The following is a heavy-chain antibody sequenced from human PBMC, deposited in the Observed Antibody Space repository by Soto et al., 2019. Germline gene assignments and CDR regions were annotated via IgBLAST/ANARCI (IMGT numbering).Heavy chain of an antibody. D-gene: IGHD3-22*01. Sequence: SVKVSCKASGGTFSSYAISWVRQAPGQGLEWMGGIIPIFGTANYAQKFQGRVTITADESTSTAYMELSSLRSEDTAVYYCARGPYDSSGYYFGTPPAYYFDYWGQGTLVTVSS. V-gene: IGHV1-69*13. CDR2: IIPIFGTA. CDR1: GGTFSSYA. CDR3: ARGPYDSSGYYFGTPPAYYFDY. J-gene: IGHJ4*02.